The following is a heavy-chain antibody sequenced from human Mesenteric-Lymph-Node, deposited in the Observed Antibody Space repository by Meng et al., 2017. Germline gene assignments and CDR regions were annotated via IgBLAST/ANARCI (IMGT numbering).Heavy chain of an antibody. Sequence: LSLTCAVYGGSFSGYYWSWIRQPPGKGLEWVSYISGSSSTKYYANSVKGRFTLSRDNAKNSVYLQMNSLRAEDTAVYYCARESRAYYYDSRRASGMDVWGQGTTVTVSS. CDR1: GGSFSGYY. J-gene: IGHJ6*02. CDR3: ARESRAYYYDSRRASGMDV. D-gene: IGHD3-22*01. V-gene: IGHV3-11*04. CDR2: ISGSSSTK.